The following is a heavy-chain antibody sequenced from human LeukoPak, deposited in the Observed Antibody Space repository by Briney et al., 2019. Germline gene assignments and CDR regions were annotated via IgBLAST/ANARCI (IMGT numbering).Heavy chain of an antibody. CDR2: IYYSGST. V-gene: IGHV4-59*01. Sequence: SETLSPTCTVSGGSISSYYWSWIRQPPGKGLEWIGYIYYSGSTNYNPSLKSRGTISVDTSKNQFSLELSYVTVADTAVYYFAGARPRNRGGSLEGFDPWGQGTLVTVSS. CDR3: AGARPRNRGGSLEGFDP. CDR1: GGSISSYY. D-gene: IGHD3-16*01. J-gene: IGHJ5*02.